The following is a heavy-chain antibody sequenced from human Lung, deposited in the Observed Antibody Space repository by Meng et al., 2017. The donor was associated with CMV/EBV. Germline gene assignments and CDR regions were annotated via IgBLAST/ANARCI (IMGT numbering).Heavy chain of an antibody. D-gene: IGHD2-2*01. Sequence: HWGRQAGGQGSEWMGWRNQISGGTSYAQKCKGRVTMTRDTSISTAYMELGRLRADETAVYYCATVGQGVVPDAPAEYGRRNYYGMDVWGQGTTVTVSS. CDR3: ATVGQGVVPDAPAEYGRRNYYGMDV. J-gene: IGHJ6*02. CDR2: RNQISGGT. V-gene: IGHV1-2*02.